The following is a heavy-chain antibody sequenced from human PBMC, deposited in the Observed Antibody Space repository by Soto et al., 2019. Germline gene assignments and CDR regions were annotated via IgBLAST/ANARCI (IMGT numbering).Heavy chain of an antibody. J-gene: IGHJ5*02. V-gene: IGHV1-69*13. CDR2: IIPNFGTA. D-gene: IGHD1-1*01. CDR1: GYTFTSYG. Sequence: ASVKVSCKASGYTFTSYGISCVRQAPGQGLEWMGGIIPNFGTANYAQKFQGRVTITADESTSTAYMELSSLRSEDTAVYYCAKVGTAGNWFDPWGQGTLVTVSS. CDR3: AKVGTAGNWFDP.